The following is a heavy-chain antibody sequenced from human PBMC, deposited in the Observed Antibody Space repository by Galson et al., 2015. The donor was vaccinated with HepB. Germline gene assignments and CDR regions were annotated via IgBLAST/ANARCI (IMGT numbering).Heavy chain of an antibody. CDR3: ARVISSHSSGWYGSPSRGRGPIDY. CDR1: GFTFSSYA. V-gene: IGHV3-30*04. CDR2: ISYDGSNK. J-gene: IGHJ4*02. D-gene: IGHD6-19*01. Sequence: SLRLSCAASGFTFSSYAMHWVRQAPGKGLEWVAVISYDGSNKYYADSVKGRFTISRDNSKNTLYLQMNSLRAEDTAVYYCARVISSHSSGWYGSPSRGRGPIDYWGQGTLVTVSS.